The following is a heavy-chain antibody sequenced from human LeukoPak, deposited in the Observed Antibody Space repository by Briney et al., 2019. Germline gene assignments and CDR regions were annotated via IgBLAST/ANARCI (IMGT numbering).Heavy chain of an antibody. CDR3: ARAGQSAYKSGADY. CDR1: GFTFSSYS. D-gene: IGHD1-14*01. J-gene: IGHJ4*02. Sequence: PGGSLRLSCAASGFTFSSYSMNRVRQAPGKGLEWVSSISSSSAYIYYADSMKGRFTISRDNAKNSLFLQMNSLRAEDTAVYYCARAGQSAYKSGADYWGQRTLVTVSS. CDR2: ISSSSAYI. V-gene: IGHV3-21*01.